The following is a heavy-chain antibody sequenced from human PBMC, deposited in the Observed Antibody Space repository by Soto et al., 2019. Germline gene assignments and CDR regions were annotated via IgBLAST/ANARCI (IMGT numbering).Heavy chain of an antibody. CDR2: INWNSGDI. CDR3: VKDIGASGAYWYFDL. J-gene: IGHJ2*01. D-gene: IGHD2-8*02. Sequence: EMQLVESGGGLVQPGRSLRLSCAASGFTFDDFAMHWVRQAPGKGLEWVSGINWNSGDIDYADSVRGRFTISRDNAKNALYLQMNSLRAEDAALYYCVKDIGASGAYWYFDLWGRGTLVTVSS. CDR1: GFTFDDFA. V-gene: IGHV3-9*01.